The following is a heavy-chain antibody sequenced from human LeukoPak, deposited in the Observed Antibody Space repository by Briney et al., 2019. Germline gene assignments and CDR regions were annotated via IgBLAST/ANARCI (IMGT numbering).Heavy chain of an antibody. CDR2: ISSSSSTI. V-gene: IGHV3-48*04. D-gene: IGHD3-22*01. Sequence: GGSLGLSGAASGFTLRSYSMNWVRKPPGKGLEWVYYISSSSSTIYYADSVKGRFTISRGNAKNSLYLQMNSLRAEDTAVYYCASASNYDSSGPCGYWGQGTLVTVSS. CDR3: ASASNYDSSGPCGY. CDR1: GFTLRSYS. J-gene: IGHJ4*02.